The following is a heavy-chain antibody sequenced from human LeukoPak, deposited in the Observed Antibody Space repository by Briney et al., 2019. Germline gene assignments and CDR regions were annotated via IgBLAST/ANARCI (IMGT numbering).Heavy chain of an antibody. J-gene: IGHJ4*02. Sequence: SETLSLTCTVSGGSISSSSYYWGWIRQPPGKGLEWIGSIYYSGSTYYNPSLKSRVTISVDTSKNQFSLKLSSVTAADTAVYYCARDGSIAAAGKSFDYWGQGTLVTVSS. CDR3: ARDGSIAAAGKSFDY. CDR2: IYYSGST. D-gene: IGHD6-13*01. V-gene: IGHV4-39*07. CDR1: GGSISSSSYY.